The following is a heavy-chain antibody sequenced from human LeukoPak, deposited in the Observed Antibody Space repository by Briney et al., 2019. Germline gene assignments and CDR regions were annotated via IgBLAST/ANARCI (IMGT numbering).Heavy chain of an antibody. V-gene: IGHV3-9*01. J-gene: IGHJ4*02. CDR3: AKVRGYSYGYFDY. Sequence: GRSLRLSCAASGFTFDDCAMHWVRQVPGKGLEWVSGISWNSGDIGYADSVKGRFTISRDNAKNSLFLQMNSLRTEDTAFYYCAKVRGYSYGYFDYWGQGILVTVSS. CDR2: ISWNSGDI. D-gene: IGHD5-18*01. CDR1: GFTFDDCA.